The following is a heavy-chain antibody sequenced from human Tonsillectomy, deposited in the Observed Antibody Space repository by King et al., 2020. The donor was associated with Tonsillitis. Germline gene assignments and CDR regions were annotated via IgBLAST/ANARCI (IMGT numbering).Heavy chain of an antibody. CDR1: GFTFSSYS. CDR3: ARSYYDVWSGDHDAFDI. CDR2: ISSSRSYI. J-gene: IGHJ3*02. Sequence: VQLVESGGGLVKPGGSLRLSCAASGFTFSSYSMNWVRQAPGKGLEWVSSISSSRSYIYYADSVKGRFTISRDNAKNSLYLQMNSLRAEDTAVYYCARSYYDVWSGDHDAFDIWGQGTMVTVSS. V-gene: IGHV3-21*01. D-gene: IGHD3-3*01.